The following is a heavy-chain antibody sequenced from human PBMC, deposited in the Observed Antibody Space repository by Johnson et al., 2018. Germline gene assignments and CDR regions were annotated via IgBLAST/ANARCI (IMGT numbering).Heavy chain of an antibody. V-gene: IGHV3-9*01. Sequence: VQLVESGGGLVQPGRSLRLSCAASGFTFDDYAMHWVRQAPGKGLEWVSGISWNRGSIGYADSVKGRFTISRDNAKNSLYLQMNSLRAEDTALYYCAKVVGAVAGTGYYYGMDVWGQGTTVTVSS. CDR3: AKVVGAVAGTGYYYGMDV. CDR2: ISWNRGSI. D-gene: IGHD6-19*01. J-gene: IGHJ6*02. CDR1: GFTFDDYA.